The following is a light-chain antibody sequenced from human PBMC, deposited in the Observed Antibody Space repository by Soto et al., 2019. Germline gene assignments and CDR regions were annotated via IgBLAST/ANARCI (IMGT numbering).Light chain of an antibody. J-gene: IGLJ1*01. CDR3: TSYTSSNTLGV. Sequence: QSALTQPASVSGSPGQSITISCTGASSDFGGYDYVSWYQQHPGKAPKLMIYDVGNRPSGISDRFSGSKSGNTASLTISGLQAEDEADYYCTSYTSSNTLGVFGTGTKVTVL. CDR1: SSDFGGYDY. CDR2: DVG. V-gene: IGLV2-14*01.